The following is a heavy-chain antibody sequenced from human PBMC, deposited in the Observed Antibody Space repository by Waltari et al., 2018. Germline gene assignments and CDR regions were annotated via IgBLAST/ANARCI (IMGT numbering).Heavy chain of an antibody. J-gene: IGHJ6*02. CDR2: IYYSGST. Sequence: IRQPPGKGLEWIGYIYYSGSTNYNPSLKSRVTISVDTSKNQFSLKLSSVTAADTAVYYCAREGTMVRGVIYYGMDVWGQGTTVTVSS. V-gene: IGHV4-59*01. D-gene: IGHD3-10*01. CDR3: AREGTMVRGVIYYGMDV.